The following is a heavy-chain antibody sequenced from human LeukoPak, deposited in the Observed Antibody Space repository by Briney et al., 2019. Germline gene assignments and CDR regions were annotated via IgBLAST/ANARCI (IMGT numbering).Heavy chain of an antibody. J-gene: IGHJ3*01. CDR1: GDSKSYHK. CDR2: IYQSGST. CDR3: ANEWSAFDL. Sequence: SETLSLTCTVSGDSKSYHKWNWIRQSPGKGLEWIGYIYQSGSTNYNPSLKSRVTISVDTSKNQFSLQLRSVTAADTAVYYCANEWSAFDLWGQGTMVTVSS. D-gene: IGHD3-3*01. V-gene: IGHV4-59*11.